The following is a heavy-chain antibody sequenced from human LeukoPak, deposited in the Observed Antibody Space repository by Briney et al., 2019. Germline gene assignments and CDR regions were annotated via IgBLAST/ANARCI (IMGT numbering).Heavy chain of an antibody. Sequence: GGSLRLSCAASGFTFSSYAMSWVRQAPGKGLEWVSAISGSGGSTYYADSVKGRFTVSRDNSKNMVYLQMHSLRAEDTAVYYCAKDLHGDYVRWGDYWGQGTLVTVSS. CDR2: ISGSGGST. J-gene: IGHJ4*02. CDR3: AKDLHGDYVRWGDY. D-gene: IGHD3-10*02. CDR1: GFTFSSYA. V-gene: IGHV3-23*01.